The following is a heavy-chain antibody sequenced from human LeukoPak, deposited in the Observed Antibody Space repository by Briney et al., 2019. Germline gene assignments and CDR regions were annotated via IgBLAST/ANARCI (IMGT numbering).Heavy chain of an antibody. J-gene: IGHJ3*02. V-gene: IGHV6-1*01. D-gene: IGHD4-23*01. CDR1: GYSVSSYSAA. Sequence: SQTLSLTCAISGYSVSSYSAAWSWIRQSPSRGLEWLGRTYYRSKWYNDYAVSVKSRITINPDTSKNQFSLQLTSVTPEDTAVYLCARSGGHDAFDIWGQGTMVTVSS. CDR3: ARSGGHDAFDI. CDR2: TYYRSKWYN.